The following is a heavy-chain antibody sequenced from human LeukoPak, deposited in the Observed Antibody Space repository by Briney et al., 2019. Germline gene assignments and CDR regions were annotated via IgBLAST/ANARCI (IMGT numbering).Heavy chain of an antibody. Sequence: ASVKVSCKASGYTFTGYYMHWVRQAPGQGLEWMGWINPNSGGTNYAQKFQGRVTMTEDTSTDTAYMELSSLRSEDTAVYYCATAGYSGYDLGMGFNWFDPWGQGTLVTVSS. J-gene: IGHJ5*02. D-gene: IGHD5-12*01. CDR2: INPNSGGT. CDR1: GYTFTGYY. CDR3: ATAGYSGYDLGMGFNWFDP. V-gene: IGHV1-2*02.